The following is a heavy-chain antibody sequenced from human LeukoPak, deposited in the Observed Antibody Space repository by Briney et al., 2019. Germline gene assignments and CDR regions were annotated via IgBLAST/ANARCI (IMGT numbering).Heavy chain of an antibody. Sequence: PGRSLRLSCAASGFTFSSYAMHWVRQAPGKGLEWVAVISYDGGNKYYADSVKGRFTISRDNSKNTLYLQMNSLRAEDTAVYYCARDGGYCSGGSCWGGYFDYWGQGTLVTVSS. D-gene: IGHD2-15*01. J-gene: IGHJ4*02. V-gene: IGHV3-30-3*01. CDR2: ISYDGGNK. CDR3: ARDGGYCSGGSCWGGYFDY. CDR1: GFTFSSYA.